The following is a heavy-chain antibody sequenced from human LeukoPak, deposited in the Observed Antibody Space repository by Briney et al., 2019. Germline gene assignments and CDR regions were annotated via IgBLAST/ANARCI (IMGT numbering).Heavy chain of an antibody. J-gene: IGHJ6*03. Sequence: SETLSLTYTVSGDSMSNYYWSWIRQPPGKGLEWIGYIYYSGITNYNPSLKSRVTISVDTSRNQFSLKLTSVTGADTALYHCARGMVNTYYYYYYMDVWGKGTSVTVSS. V-gene: IGHV4-59*01. CDR1: GDSMSNYY. CDR3: ARGMVNTYYYYYYMDV. CDR2: IYYSGIT. D-gene: IGHD2-8*01.